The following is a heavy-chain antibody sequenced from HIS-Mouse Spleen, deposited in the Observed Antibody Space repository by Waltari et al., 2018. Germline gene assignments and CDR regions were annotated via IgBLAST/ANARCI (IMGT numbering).Heavy chain of an antibody. CDR2: IYYSGST. CDR1: GGSIRSSSYS. Sequence: QLQLQESGPGLVKPSETLSLTCTVSGGSIRSSSYSWGWIRQPPGKGLEWIGSIYYSGSTYYNPSLKSRVTISVDTSKNQFSRKLSSVTAADTDVYYCARDNAFDIWGQGTMVTVSS. V-gene: IGHV4-39*07. J-gene: IGHJ3*02. CDR3: ARDNAFDI.